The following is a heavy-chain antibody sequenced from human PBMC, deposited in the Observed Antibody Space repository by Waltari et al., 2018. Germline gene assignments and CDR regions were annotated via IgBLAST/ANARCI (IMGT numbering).Heavy chain of an antibody. J-gene: IGHJ4*02. D-gene: IGHD6-19*01. CDR3: ARWQQWPVRAFDY. V-gene: IGHV3-53*01. Sequence: EVQLVESGGGLLQPGGSLRLSCASSGFIFSSNYMSWVRQAPGRGLEGVSRIYSGGSTYYADAVKGRFTISRDNSKNTLYLQMDSLSVEDTAVYYCARWQQWPVRAFDYWGQGTLVTVSS. CDR1: GFIFSSNY. CDR2: IYSGGST.